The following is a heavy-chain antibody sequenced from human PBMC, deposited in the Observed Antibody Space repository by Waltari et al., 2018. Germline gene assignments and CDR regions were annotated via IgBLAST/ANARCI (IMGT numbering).Heavy chain of an antibody. CDR1: GYTFTVDY. CDR3: ARVGMAARTVDY. CDR2: INPNSGGT. J-gene: IGHJ4*02. Sequence: QVQLVQSGAEVKKPGASVKVSCKASGYTFTVDYVHWVRQAPGQGLEYMGWINPNSGGTNYAQKFQGRVTMTRDTSISTVYMELSNRKSDDTAVYYCARVGMAARTVDYWGQGTLVTVSS. V-gene: IGHV1-2*02. D-gene: IGHD6-6*01.